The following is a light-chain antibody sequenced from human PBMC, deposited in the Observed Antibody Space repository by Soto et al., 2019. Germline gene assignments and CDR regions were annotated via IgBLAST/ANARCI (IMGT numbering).Light chain of an antibody. Sequence: DIVTTQSPDSLAVSMGERATINCKSSQSLFYSSNNKDYLAWYQQKPGQSPKLVMYWASSRESGVPDRFSGGGSGTDFTLTINSLQAEDVAVYYCQQYFHAPIIFGQGTRLEIK. CDR3: QQYFHAPII. CDR2: WAS. CDR1: QSLFYSSNNKDY. V-gene: IGKV4-1*01. J-gene: IGKJ5*01.